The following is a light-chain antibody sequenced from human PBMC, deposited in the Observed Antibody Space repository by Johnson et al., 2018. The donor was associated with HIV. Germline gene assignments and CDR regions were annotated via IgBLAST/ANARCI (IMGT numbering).Light chain of an antibody. CDR1: SSNIGNNY. J-gene: IGLJ1*01. CDR3: GTWDSSLRVGF. CDR2: DNN. Sequence: QSVLTQPPSVSAAPGQKVTISCSGSSSNIGNNYVSWYQQLPGTAPKLLIYDNNKRPSGIPDRFSGSKSGTSATLGITGLQTGDEADYYCGTWDSSLRVGFFGTGTKVTVI. V-gene: IGLV1-51*01.